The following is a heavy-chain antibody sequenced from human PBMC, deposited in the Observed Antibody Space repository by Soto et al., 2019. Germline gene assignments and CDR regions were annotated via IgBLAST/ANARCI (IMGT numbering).Heavy chain of an antibody. Sequence: QVTLKESGPVLVKPTETLTLTCTVSGFSLSNTRMGVTWIRQPPGKALEWLAHIFSNDEKSYTTSLKSRLTTXTXTXXSQVVRTMTNMDPVDTATYYCVRRYNNGWDNWFDPWGQGTLVTVSS. D-gene: IGHD6-19*01. CDR2: IFSNDEK. J-gene: IGHJ5*02. CDR1: GFSLSNTRMG. V-gene: IGHV2-26*01. CDR3: VRRYNNGWDNWFDP.